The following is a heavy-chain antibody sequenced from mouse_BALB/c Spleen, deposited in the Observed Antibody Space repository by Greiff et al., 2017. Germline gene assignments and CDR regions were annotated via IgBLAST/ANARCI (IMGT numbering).Heavy chain of an antibody. CDR1: GYTFTSYW. CDR3: AMITTAWFAY. D-gene: IGHD2-4*01. J-gene: IGHJ3*01. CDR2: IYPGSGSI. V-gene: IGHV1S22*01. Sequence: LQQPGSELVRPGASVKLSCKASGYTFTSYWMHWVKQRPGQGLEWIGNIYPGSGSINYDEKFKSKATLTVDTSSSTAYMQLSSLTSEDSAVYYCAMITTAWFAYWGQGTLVTVSA.